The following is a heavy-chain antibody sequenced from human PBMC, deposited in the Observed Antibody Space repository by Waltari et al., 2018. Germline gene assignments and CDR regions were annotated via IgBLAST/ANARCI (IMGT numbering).Heavy chain of an antibody. V-gene: IGHV3-53*01. D-gene: IGHD3-10*01. Sequence: EVRLVESGGDLVQPGGSLRLPCAASGFPVSSDSMNWLRQAPGKGLEWVSVNYSGGSANYTDSVKGRFIVSRDNSRNTLYLQMNGLSADDTAIYYCARGHRGSRPLWGQGTLVTVSS. J-gene: IGHJ4*02. CDR1: GFPVSSDS. CDR3: ARGHRGSRPL. CDR2: NYSGGSA.